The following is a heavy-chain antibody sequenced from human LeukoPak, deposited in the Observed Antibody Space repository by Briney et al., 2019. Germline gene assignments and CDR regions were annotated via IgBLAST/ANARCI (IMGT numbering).Heavy chain of an antibody. CDR2: ISSSSSYI. V-gene: IGHV3-21*01. CDR1: GFIFSSYS. CDR3: ARYSSGVTGEDYFDY. D-gene: IGHD4-23*01. Sequence: GGSLRLSCAASGFIFSSYSMNWVRQAPGKGLELVSSISSSSSYIYYADSVKGRFTISRDNAKNSLYLQMNSLRAEDTAVYYCARYSSGVTGEDYFDYWGQGTLVTVSS. J-gene: IGHJ4*02.